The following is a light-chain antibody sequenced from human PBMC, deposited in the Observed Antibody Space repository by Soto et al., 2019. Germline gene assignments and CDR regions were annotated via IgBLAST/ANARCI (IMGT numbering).Light chain of an antibody. CDR1: NVGSRS. Sequence: SYELTQPPSVSVAPGETARISCGGNNVGSRSVHWYQQKPGQAPFLVIYYDSDRPSGIPERFSGSNSGNTATLIISRVEAGDEADYYCQVWEATGDQVVFGGATKVTVL. V-gene: IGLV3-21*01. CDR3: QVWEATGDQVV. CDR2: YDS. J-gene: IGLJ2*01.